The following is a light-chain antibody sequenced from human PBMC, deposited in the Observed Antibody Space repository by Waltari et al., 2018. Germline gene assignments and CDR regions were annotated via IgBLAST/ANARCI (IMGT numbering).Light chain of an antibody. J-gene: IGKJ2*01. CDR3: QQRSSWPYT. CDR2: AAS. V-gene: IGKV3-11*01. Sequence: EMVLTQSPATLSLSLCESATLPCSASQTVKTYLAWYKQKPAPAPRLLIFAASSRSPGVPGKFRGSGSVTDFTLTVSNLEPEDFAVYYCQQRSSWPYTFGLGTRIDIK. CDR1: QTVKTY.